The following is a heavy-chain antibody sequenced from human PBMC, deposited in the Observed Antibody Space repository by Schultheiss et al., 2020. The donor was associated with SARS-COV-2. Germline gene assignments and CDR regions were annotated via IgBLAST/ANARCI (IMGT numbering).Heavy chain of an antibody. D-gene: IGHD4-17*01. CDR3: ARDKDGDLDY. CDR2: IYYSGST. J-gene: IGHJ4*02. V-gene: IGHV4-38-2*02. CDR1: GYSISSGYY. Sequence: SETLSLTCTVSGYSISSGYYWGWIRQPPGKGLEWIGSIYYSGSTYYNPSLKSRVTISVDTSKNQFSLRLSSVTAADTAVYYCARDKDGDLDYWGQGTLVTVSS.